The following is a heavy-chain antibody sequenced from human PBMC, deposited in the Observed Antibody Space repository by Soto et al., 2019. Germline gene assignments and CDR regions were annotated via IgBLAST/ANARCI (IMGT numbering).Heavy chain of an antibody. CDR2: INPSGGST. V-gene: IGHV1-46*01. CDR3: ARGRVNLVAGNRRGWFDP. CDR1: GYTFTSYY. J-gene: IGHJ5*02. Sequence: GASVKVSCKASGYTFTSYYMHWVRQAPGQGLEWMGIINPSGGSTSYAQKFRGRVTMTRDTSTSTVYMELSSLRSEDTAVYYCARGRVNLVAGNRRGWFDPWGQGTLVTVSS. D-gene: IGHD2-15*01.